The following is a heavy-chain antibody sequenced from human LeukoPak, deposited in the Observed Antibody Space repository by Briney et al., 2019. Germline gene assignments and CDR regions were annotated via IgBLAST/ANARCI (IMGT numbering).Heavy chain of an antibody. Sequence: GGSLRLSCAASGFTFSSYAMHSVRQAPGKVLEWEAVIPYDGSNKYYADSVKGRFTISRDNSKNTLYLQMNSLRAEDTAVYYCARDTGQWLGHWYFDLWGRGTLVTVSS. D-gene: IGHD6-19*01. CDR1: GFTFSSYA. CDR3: ARDTGQWLGHWYFDL. V-gene: IGHV3-30*04. J-gene: IGHJ2*01. CDR2: IPYDGSNK.